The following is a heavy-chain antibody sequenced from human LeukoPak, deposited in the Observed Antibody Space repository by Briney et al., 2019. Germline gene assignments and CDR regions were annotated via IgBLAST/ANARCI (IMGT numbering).Heavy chain of an antibody. D-gene: IGHD6-19*01. V-gene: IGHV5-51*01. CDR1: GYSLTSYW. CDR2: IYPGDSDT. Sequence: GESLKIYCKGSGYSLTSYWIGWVRQMPGKGLEWKGIIYPGDSDTRYSPSFQGQVTISADKYISTAYLQWSSLKASDTAMYYCARREAVAGSFDYWGQGTLVTVSS. CDR3: ARREAVAGSFDY. J-gene: IGHJ4*02.